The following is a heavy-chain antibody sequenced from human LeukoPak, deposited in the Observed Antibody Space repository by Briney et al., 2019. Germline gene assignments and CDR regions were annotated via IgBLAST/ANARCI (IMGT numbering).Heavy chain of an antibody. Sequence: PSETLSLTCTVSGGSISSYYWSWIRQPPGKGLEWIGYIYYSGSTNYNPSLKSRVTISVDTSKNQFSLKLSSVTAADTAVYYCARGAYYYGSGSYWIDYWGQGTLVTVSS. J-gene: IGHJ4*02. D-gene: IGHD3-10*01. CDR1: GGSISSYY. CDR3: ARGAYYYGSGSYWIDY. CDR2: IYYSGST. V-gene: IGHV4-59*01.